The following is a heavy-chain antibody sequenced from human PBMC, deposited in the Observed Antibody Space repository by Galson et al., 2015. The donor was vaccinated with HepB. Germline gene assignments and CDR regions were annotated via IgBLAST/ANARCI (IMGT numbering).Heavy chain of an antibody. J-gene: IGHJ4*02. D-gene: IGHD3-22*01. CDR2: IWYDGSNK. V-gene: IGHV3-33*01. CDR3: ARSDDYYDSSGYYSVPFGY. CDR1: GFTFSSYG. Sequence: SLRLSCAASGFTFSSYGMHWVRQAPGKGLEWVAVIWYDGSNKYYADSVKGRFTISRDNSKNTLYLQMNSLRAEDTAVYYCARSDDYYDSSGYYSVPFGYWGQGTLVTVSS.